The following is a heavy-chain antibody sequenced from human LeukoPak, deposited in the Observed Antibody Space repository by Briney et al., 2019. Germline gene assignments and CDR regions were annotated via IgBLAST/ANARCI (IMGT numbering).Heavy chain of an antibody. CDR2: ISSSSSTI. CDR1: GFTFSSYS. Sequence: GGSLRLSCAASGFTFSSYSMNWVRQAPGKGLEWVSYISSSSSTIYYADSVKGRFTISRDNAKNSLYLQMNSLRAEDTAVYYCARDPGSATFDPWGQGTLVTVSS. D-gene: IGHD1-14*01. CDR3: ARDPGSATFDP. J-gene: IGHJ5*02. V-gene: IGHV3-48*01.